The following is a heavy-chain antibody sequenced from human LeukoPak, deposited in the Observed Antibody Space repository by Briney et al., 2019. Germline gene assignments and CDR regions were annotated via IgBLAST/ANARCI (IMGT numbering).Heavy chain of an antibody. Sequence: GGSLRLSCAASGFSFSSYAMSWVRQTPGKGLDWVSSVNGRGASTFYADSVKGRFTISRDNFSNMLFLQMNSLRADDTAIYYCAKDIRYEVYAYDLWGQGTMVTVSS. J-gene: IGHJ3*01. CDR2: VNGRGAST. CDR1: GFSFSSYA. CDR3: AKDIRYEVYAYDL. D-gene: IGHD3-9*01. V-gene: IGHV3-23*01.